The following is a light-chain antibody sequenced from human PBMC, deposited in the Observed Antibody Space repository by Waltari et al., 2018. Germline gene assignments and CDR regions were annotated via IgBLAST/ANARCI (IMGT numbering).Light chain of an antibody. CDR1: SGHSSYA. J-gene: IGLJ3*02. Sequence: QLLLTQSPSASASLGASVKLTCTLRSGHSSYAIARHQQQPDKGPRYLMKVNSDGSHIKGDGIPDRFSGSSSGAERYLTISSLQSEDEADYYCQTGGFGIWVFGGGTKLTVL. CDR3: QTGGFGIWV. CDR2: VNSDGSH. V-gene: IGLV4-69*01.